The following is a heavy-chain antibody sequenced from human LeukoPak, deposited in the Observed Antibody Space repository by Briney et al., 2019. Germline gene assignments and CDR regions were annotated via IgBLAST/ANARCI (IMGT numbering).Heavy chain of an antibody. V-gene: IGHV4-4*07. D-gene: IGHD1-26*01. CDR1: GGSISSYY. CDR2: VYSSGNT. Sequence: KASETLSLTCTVSGGSISSYYRSWIRQPAGEGLEWIGRVYSSGNTNYNPSLKSRVTMSVDTSRNQFSLKLTSVTAADSAVYYCARMFSGTYGGIDYWGQGTLVTVSS. J-gene: IGHJ4*02. CDR3: ARMFSGTYGGIDY.